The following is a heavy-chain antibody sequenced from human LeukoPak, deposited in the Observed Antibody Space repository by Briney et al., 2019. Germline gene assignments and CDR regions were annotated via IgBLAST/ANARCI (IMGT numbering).Heavy chain of an antibody. CDR1: GFTFSNDW. Sequence: GGSLRLSCAASGFTFSNDWMRWVRQAPGKGLEWVANINQDESKKYYADSVKGRFTISRDNAKNSLYLQMGSLTAEDTAVYYCARDHAYRADYWGQGTLVTVSS. D-gene: IGHD2-2*01. CDR3: ARDHAYRADY. V-gene: IGHV3-7*01. CDR2: INQDESKK. J-gene: IGHJ4*02.